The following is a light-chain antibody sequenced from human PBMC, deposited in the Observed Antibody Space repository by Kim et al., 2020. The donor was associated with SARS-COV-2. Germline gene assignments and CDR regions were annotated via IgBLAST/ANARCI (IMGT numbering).Light chain of an antibody. Sequence: SPGERAPLSCRASQSVSSNLAWYQQKPGQAPGRLIYGASTRATGIPARFSGSGSGTEFTLTISSLQSEDFAVYYCQQYNNWPWYTFGQGTKLEI. CDR2: GAS. CDR3: QQYNNWPWYT. J-gene: IGKJ2*01. CDR1: QSVSSN. V-gene: IGKV3-15*01.